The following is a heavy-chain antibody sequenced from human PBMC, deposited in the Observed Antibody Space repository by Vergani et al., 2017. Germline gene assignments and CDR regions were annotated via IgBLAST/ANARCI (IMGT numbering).Heavy chain of an antibody. V-gene: IGHV3-33*06. D-gene: IGHD6-19*01. J-gene: IGHJ4*02. CDR1: GFTFSSYG. CDR2: IWYDGSNK. Sequence: QVQLVESGGGVVQPGRSLRLSCAESGFTFSSYGMHWVRQAPGKGVEWVAVIWYDGSNKYYADSVKGRFTISRDNSKNTLYLQMNSLRAEDTAVYYCAKERIAVADLDYWGQGTLVTVSS. CDR3: AKERIAVADLDY.